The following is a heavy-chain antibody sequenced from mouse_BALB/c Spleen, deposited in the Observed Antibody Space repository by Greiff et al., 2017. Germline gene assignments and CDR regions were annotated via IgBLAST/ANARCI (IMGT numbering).Heavy chain of an antibody. Sequence: EVKLVESGGDLVKPGGSLKLSCAASGFTFSSYGMSWVRQTPDKRLEWVATISSGGSYTYYPDSVKGRFTISRDNAKNTLYLQMSSLKSEDTAMYYCARGYGNFYAMDYWGQGTSVTVSS. V-gene: IGHV5-6*01. D-gene: IGHD2-1*01. CDR2: ISSGGSYT. CDR1: GFTFSSYG. CDR3: ARGYGNFYAMDY. J-gene: IGHJ4*01.